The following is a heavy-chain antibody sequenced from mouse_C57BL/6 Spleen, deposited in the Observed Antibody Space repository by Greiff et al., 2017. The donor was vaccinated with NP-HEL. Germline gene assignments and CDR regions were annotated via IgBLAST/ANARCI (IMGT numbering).Heavy chain of an antibody. CDR2: IYPGDGDT. CDR3: ARSAQASYYAMDY. J-gene: IGHJ4*01. CDR1: GYAFSSSW. D-gene: IGHD3-2*02. Sequence: QVQLQQSGPELVKPGASVKISCKASGYAFSSSWMNWVKQRPGKGLEWIGRIYPGDGDTNYNGKFKGKATLTADKSSSTAYMQLSSLTSEDSAVYVCARSAQASYYAMDYWGQGTSVTVSS. V-gene: IGHV1-82*01.